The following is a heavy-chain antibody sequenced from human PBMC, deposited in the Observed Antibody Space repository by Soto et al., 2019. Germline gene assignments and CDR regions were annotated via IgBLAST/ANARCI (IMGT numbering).Heavy chain of an antibody. CDR1: GDSFTSHS. CDR2: IYPGDSDT. V-gene: IGHV5-51*01. J-gene: IGHJ6*02. Sequence: GESLKVFCKGSGDSFTSHSIGWVSQMPGKGLEWMGTIYPGDSDTRYSPSFQGQVTISADKSISTAYLQWSSLKASDTAMYYCARHGALVPPFGNYYYGMDVWGRGTTVTVSS. CDR3: ARHGALVPPFGNYYYGMDV. D-gene: IGHD6-13*01.